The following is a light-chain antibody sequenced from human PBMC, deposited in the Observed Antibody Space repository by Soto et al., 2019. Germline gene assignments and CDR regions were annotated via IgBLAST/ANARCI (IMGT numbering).Light chain of an antibody. CDR1: QTITNF. V-gene: IGKV1-39*01. CDR3: QQGYTTRWS. CDR2: AAS. Sequence: DIQMTQSPSSLSASIGDRVTITCRANQTITNFLSWYQQKPGKAPYLLIYAASSLRSGVPSRFSGSGSGTTFHLTISSVHRDDFATYYCQQGYTTRWSFGQGTKVDLK. J-gene: IGKJ1*01.